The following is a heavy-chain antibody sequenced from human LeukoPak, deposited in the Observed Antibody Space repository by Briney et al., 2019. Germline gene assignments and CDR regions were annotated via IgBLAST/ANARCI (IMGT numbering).Heavy chain of an antibody. CDR3: AKGLEGVPAANFFDS. Sequence: GRSLRLSCAASGFTFRNYGMHWVRQAPGKGLEWVSAISGSGATTYYAGSVKGRFTISRDNSKNTLSVQMTSLRAEDTAVYYCAKGLEGVPAANFFDSWGQGALVTVSS. J-gene: IGHJ4*02. D-gene: IGHD2-2*01. V-gene: IGHV3-23*01. CDR1: GFTFRNYG. CDR2: ISGSGATT.